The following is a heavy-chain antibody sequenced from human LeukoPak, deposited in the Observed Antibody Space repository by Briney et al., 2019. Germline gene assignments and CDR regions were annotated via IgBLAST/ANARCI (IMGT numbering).Heavy chain of an antibody. Sequence: GSVKVSCKASGYTFTSYGISWVRQAPGQGLEWMGWISAYNGNTNYAQKLQGRVTMTTDTSTSTAYMELRSLRSDDTAVYYCAREVPYDTSVYYQPFDFWGQGTLVTVSS. J-gene: IGHJ4*02. V-gene: IGHV1-18*01. CDR1: GYTFTSYG. D-gene: IGHD3-22*01. CDR2: ISAYNGNT. CDR3: AREVPYDTSVYYQPFDF.